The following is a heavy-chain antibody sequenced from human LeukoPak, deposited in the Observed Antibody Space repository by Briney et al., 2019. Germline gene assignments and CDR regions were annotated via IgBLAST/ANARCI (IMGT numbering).Heavy chain of an antibody. V-gene: IGHV4-39*01. J-gene: IGHJ4*02. CDR1: GGSITTNSYY. D-gene: IGHD4-17*01. Sequence: SETLSLTCTVSGGSITTNSYYWGWIRQPPGKGLEWVGTIYYSGSTYYNPSLKSRVTISVDMSKNQFSLKLSSVTAADTAVYYCARQSYGDYFDYWGQGTLVTVSS. CDR3: ARQSYGDYFDY. CDR2: IYYSGST.